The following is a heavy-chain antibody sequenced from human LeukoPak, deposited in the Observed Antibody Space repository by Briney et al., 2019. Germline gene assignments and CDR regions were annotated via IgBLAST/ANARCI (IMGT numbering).Heavy chain of an antibody. J-gene: IGHJ5*02. D-gene: IGHD4-17*01. V-gene: IGHV3-66*01. CDR1: GFTVSSNY. CDR3: ARRPTVTTPLTA. Sequence: GGSLRLSCAASGFTVSSNYMSWVRQAPGKGLEWVSVIYSGGSAYNADSVKGRFTISRDNSKNTIYLQMNSLRAEDTAVYYCARRPTVTTPLTAWGQGTLVTVSS. CDR2: IYSGGSA.